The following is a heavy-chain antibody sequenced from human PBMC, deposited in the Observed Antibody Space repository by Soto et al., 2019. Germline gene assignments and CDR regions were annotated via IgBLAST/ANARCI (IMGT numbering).Heavy chain of an antibody. V-gene: IGHV5-10-1*01. J-gene: IGHJ4*02. D-gene: IGHD3-22*01. Sequence: PGESLKISCKGSGYSFAGYWITWVRQKPGKGLEWMGRIDPSDSQTYYSPSFRGHVTFSVTKSITTVFLQWSSLRASDTAMYYCARQIYDSDTGPNFQYYFDSWGQGTPVTVSS. CDR1: GYSFAGYW. CDR3: ARQIYDSDTGPNFQYYFDS. CDR2: IDPSDSQT.